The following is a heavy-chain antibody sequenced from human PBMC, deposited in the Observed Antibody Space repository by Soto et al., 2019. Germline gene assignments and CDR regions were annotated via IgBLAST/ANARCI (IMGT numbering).Heavy chain of an antibody. CDR1: GYSFASNW. D-gene: IGHD3-10*01. J-gene: IGHJ4*01. V-gene: IGHV5-51*01. CDR3: ARHPGRTSLAPGIFDF. Sequence: GESLKISCKASGYSFASNWIGWVRQMPGKGLEWMGIIYPDNSDTNYSPSFQGQVTISADKSISTAYLQWRSLKASDTAMYYCARHPGRTSLAPGIFDFWGRGTLVTVSS. CDR2: IYPDNSDT.